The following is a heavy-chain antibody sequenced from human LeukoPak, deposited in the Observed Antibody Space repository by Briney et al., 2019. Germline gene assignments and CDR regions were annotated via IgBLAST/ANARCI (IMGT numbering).Heavy chain of an antibody. Sequence: GGSLRLSCAASGFTFSSYAMSWVRQAPGKGLEWVSSISVGGGSSAYYAASVKGRFTISRDNSKNTLYLQMNSLRAEDMAVYYCAKGGVTARFDYWGQGTLVTVSS. V-gene: IGHV3-23*01. CDR1: GFTFSSYA. D-gene: IGHD2-21*02. CDR3: AKGGVTARFDY. J-gene: IGHJ4*02. CDR2: ISVGGGSSA.